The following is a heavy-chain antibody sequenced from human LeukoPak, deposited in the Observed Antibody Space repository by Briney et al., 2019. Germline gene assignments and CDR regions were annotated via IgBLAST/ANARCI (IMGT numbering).Heavy chain of an antibody. CDR2: ISAYNGNT. J-gene: IGHJ4*02. V-gene: IGHV1-18*01. D-gene: IGHD5-24*01. CDR3: ARDRPQMATTKHVY. CDR1: GYTFTSYG. Sequence: GASVKVSCKASGYTFTSYGISWVRQAPGQGLEWVGWISAYNGNTNYAQKPQGKVTMNTDTPTSTAYMELGSRRPDDTAVYYGARDRPQMATTKHVYWGQGTLVTASS.